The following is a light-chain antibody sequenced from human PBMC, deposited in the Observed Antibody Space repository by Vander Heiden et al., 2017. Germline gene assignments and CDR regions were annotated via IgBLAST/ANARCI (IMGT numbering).Light chain of an antibody. J-gene: IGKJ1*01. V-gene: IGKV3-20*01. CDR1: QSVSSTF. Sequence: EIVLTQSPGTLSLSPGERATLSCRASQSVSSTFLAWYQQKPGQSPRLLIYGASNRATGIPDRFSGSGSGTDFTLTISRLEPEDFAVYYCQQDGDSRWTFGQGTKVEIK. CDR2: GAS. CDR3: QQDGDSRWT.